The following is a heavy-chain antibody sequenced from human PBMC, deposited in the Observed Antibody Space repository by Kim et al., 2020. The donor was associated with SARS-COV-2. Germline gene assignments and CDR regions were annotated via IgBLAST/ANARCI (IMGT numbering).Heavy chain of an antibody. Sequence: SETLSLTCTVSGGSISSYYWNWIRQPPGQGLEWVGFIYYSGSTSYTPYPTSRVPISVATSTNHFPLKLSPGTVAAAAADYCATSPGPISSAAVGWFAPWG. D-gene: IGHD2-15*01. CDR3: ATSPGPISSAAVGWFAP. CDR1: GGSISSYY. CDR2: IYYSGST. J-gene: IGHJ5*02. V-gene: IGHV4-59*01.